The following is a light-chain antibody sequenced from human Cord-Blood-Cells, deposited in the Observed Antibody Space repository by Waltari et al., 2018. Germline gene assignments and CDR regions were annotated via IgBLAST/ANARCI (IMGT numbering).Light chain of an antibody. CDR3: GTWDSSLSVYV. J-gene: IGLJ1*01. CDR2: ENN. V-gene: IGLV1-51*02. Sequence: QSVLTQPPSVSAAPGQKVTISCSGSSPNIGNNYVPWYQHLPGTAPKLLIYENNKRPSGIPDRFSGSKSGTSATLGITGLQTGDEADYYCGTWDSSLSVYVFGTGTKVTVL. CDR1: SPNIGNNY.